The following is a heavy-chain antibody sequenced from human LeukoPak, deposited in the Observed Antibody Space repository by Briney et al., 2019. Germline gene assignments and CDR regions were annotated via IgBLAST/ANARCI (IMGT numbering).Heavy chain of an antibody. D-gene: IGHD3-10*01. Sequence: GGSLRLSCAASGFTFSTYGMHWVRQAPGKGLEWVAFMRYDGSIKYYVDSVKGRFTISRDNSKNTLYLQMNSLRAEDTAVYYCAKDVNVGGDYFDYWGQGTLVTVSS. J-gene: IGHJ4*02. CDR3: AKDVNVGGDYFDY. CDR2: MRYDGSIK. V-gene: IGHV3-30*02. CDR1: GFTFSTYG.